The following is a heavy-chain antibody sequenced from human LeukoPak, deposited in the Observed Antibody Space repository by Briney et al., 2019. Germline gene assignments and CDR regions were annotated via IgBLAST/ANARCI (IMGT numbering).Heavy chain of an antibody. Sequence: SETLPLTCTVSGGSISSYYWSWIRQPAGKGLEWIGRIYTSGSTHYNPSLKSRVTISVDTSKNQFSLKLSSVTAADTAVYYCASRYCSGGSCTGWFDPWGQGTLVTVSS. D-gene: IGHD2-15*01. CDR3: ASRYCSGGSCTGWFDP. J-gene: IGHJ5*02. CDR1: GGSISSYY. V-gene: IGHV4-4*07. CDR2: IYTSGST.